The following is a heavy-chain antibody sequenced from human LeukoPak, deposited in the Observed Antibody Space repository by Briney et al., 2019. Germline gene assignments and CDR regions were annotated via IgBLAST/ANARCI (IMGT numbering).Heavy chain of an antibody. CDR2: VFPDGNT. CDR3: ARGYCSGGSCYPDY. D-gene: IGHD2-15*01. J-gene: IGHJ4*02. V-gene: IGHV4/OR15-8*02. Sequence: PSETLSLTCAVSGDAITRSNWWSWVRQPPGKGLEWIGEVFPDGNTNYNPSLKSRVTISIDMSKSQLSLRLTSVTAADTAVYYCARGYCSGGSCYPDYWGQGTLVTVSS. CDR1: GDAITRSNW.